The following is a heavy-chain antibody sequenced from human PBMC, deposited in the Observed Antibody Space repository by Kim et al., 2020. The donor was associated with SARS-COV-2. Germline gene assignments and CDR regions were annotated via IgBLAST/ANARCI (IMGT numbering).Heavy chain of an antibody. CDR1: GYTFTSYD. CDR2: MNPNSGNT. D-gene: IGHD6-13*01. J-gene: IGHJ4*02. Sequence: ASVKVSCKASGYTFTSYDINWVRQATGQGLEWMGWMNPNSGNTGYAQRFQGRVTMTRNTSISTAYMELSSLRSEDTAVYYCVRRIAAAGTCLGYWCQGTLVTASS. V-gene: IGHV1-8*01. CDR3: VRRIAAAGTCLGY.